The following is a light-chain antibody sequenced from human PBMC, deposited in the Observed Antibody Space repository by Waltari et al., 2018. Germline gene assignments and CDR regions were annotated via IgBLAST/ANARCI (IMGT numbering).Light chain of an antibody. CDR1: SCDVGSYNF. Sequence: QSALTHPASVSGSPGQSITISCPGTSCDVGSYNFLSWYQQHPGKAPKVMIYEVNKRPAGVSNRFSGSKSGNTASLTISGLQTEDEADYYCCSYAGSNIWVFGGGAKLTVL. V-gene: IGLV2-23*02. J-gene: IGLJ3*02. CDR2: EVN. CDR3: CSYAGSNIWV.